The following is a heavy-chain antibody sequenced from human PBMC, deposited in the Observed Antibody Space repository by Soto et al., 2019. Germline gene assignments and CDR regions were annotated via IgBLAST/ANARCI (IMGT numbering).Heavy chain of an antibody. CDR2: IYSGGYT. D-gene: IGHD3-22*01. Sequence: GGSLRLSCAASGFDVSNADMSWVRQAPGKGLEWVSVIYSGGYTNYADSVKGRFIVSRDSPKNTLYLQMDSLRAEDTAVYYCAREAIIVIAAPEYYFDYWGQGTLVTVSS. CDR3: AREAIIVIAAPEYYFDY. CDR1: GFDVSNAD. J-gene: IGHJ4*02. V-gene: IGHV3-66*01.